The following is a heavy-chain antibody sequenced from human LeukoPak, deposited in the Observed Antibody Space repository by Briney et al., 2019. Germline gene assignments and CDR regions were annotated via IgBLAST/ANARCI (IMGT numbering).Heavy chain of an antibody. CDR3: ASRGRKYDAFDI. D-gene: IGHD3-16*01. CDR1: GFTFSSYG. Sequence: GGSLRLSCAASGFTFSSYGMNWVRQAPGKGLEWVSSISSSSSYIYYADSVKGRFTISRDNAKNSLYLQMNSLRAEDTAVYYCASRGRKYDAFDIWGQGTMVTVSS. CDR2: ISSSSSYI. J-gene: IGHJ3*02. V-gene: IGHV3-21*01.